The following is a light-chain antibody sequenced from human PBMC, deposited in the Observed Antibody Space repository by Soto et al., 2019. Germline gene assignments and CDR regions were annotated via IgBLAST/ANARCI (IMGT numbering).Light chain of an antibody. J-gene: IGKJ5*01. CDR2: AAS. CDR1: QGISRS. V-gene: IGKV1D-12*01. Sequence: DIQITPSHSSVSASVGDRVTISCQASQGISRSLAWYQQKPGKAPKLLIYAASSLQSGVPSRFSGSGFGTDFTLTISSLQPEDSAIYYCQQADTCPITFCHGTRLEIK. CDR3: QQADTCPIT.